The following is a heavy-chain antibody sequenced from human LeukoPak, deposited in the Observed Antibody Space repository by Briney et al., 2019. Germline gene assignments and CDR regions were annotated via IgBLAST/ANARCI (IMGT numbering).Heavy chain of an antibody. J-gene: IGHJ4*02. Sequence: QAGGSLRLSCAASGFTFSSYAMHWVRQAPGKGLEWVAVISYDGSNKYYADSVKGRFTISRDNSKNTLYLQMNSLRAEDTAVYYCARPRVVVTATDFDYWGQGTLVTVSS. CDR1: GFTFSSYA. V-gene: IGHV3-30-3*01. CDR3: ARPRVVVTATDFDY. CDR2: ISYDGSNK. D-gene: IGHD2-21*02.